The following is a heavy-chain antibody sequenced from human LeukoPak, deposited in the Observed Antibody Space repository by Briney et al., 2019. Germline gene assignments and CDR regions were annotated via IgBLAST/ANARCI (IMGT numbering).Heavy chain of an antibody. V-gene: IGHV3-48*03. J-gene: IGHJ4*02. Sequence: GGSLRLSCAASGFTVSSNEMSWVRQAPGKGLEWISYISSTGTVIHYADSVKGRFTISRDSAKTSLYLQMNSLRAEDTAVYYCARGARGSGTASDYWGQGTLVTVSS. CDR2: ISSTGTVI. D-gene: IGHD3-10*01. CDR3: ARGARGSGTASDY. CDR1: GFTVSSNE.